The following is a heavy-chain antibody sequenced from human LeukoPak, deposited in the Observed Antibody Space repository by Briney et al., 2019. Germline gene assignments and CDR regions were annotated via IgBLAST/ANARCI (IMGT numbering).Heavy chain of an antibody. CDR1: GFTFSSYA. Sequence: GGSLRLSCAASGFTFSSYAMSWVRQAPGKGLEWVSAISGSGGSTYYADSVKGRFTISRDNSKNTLYLQMNSLRAEDTAVYYCARGGDYGDYDPYYFDYWGQGTLVTVSS. V-gene: IGHV3-23*01. CDR2: ISGSGGST. J-gene: IGHJ4*02. CDR3: ARGGDYGDYDPYYFDY. D-gene: IGHD4-17*01.